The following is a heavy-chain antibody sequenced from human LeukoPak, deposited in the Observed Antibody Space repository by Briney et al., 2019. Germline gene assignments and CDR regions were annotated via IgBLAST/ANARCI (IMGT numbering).Heavy chain of an antibody. CDR3: ARANNSSWHN. Sequence: TGGSLRLSCATSGFTFRRNGRGWVAQFQGRGLNWVANIKPDGSAEYYAASVKGRFTVSRDNAKNSLYLQMNSLRVEDTAVYYCARANNSSWHNWGQGTLVTVSS. D-gene: IGHD6-13*01. CDR1: GFTFRRNG. CDR2: IKPDGSAE. J-gene: IGHJ4*02. V-gene: IGHV3-7*01.